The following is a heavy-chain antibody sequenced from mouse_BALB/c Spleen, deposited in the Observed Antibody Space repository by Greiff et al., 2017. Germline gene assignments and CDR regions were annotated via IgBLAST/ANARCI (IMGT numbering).Heavy chain of an antibody. CDR1: GFSLTSYG. CDR2: IWAGGST. Sequence: VQLQESGPGLVAPSQSLSITCTVSGFSLTSYGVHWVRQPPGKGLEWLGVIWAGGSTNYNSALMSRLSISKDNSKSQVFLKMNSLQTDDTAMYYCAREELGRDAYWGQGTLVTVSA. J-gene: IGHJ3*01. D-gene: IGHD4-1*01. V-gene: IGHV2-9*02. CDR3: AREELGRDAY.